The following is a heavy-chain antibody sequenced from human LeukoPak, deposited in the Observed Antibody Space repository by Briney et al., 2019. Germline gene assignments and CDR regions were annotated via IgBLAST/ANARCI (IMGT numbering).Heavy chain of an antibody. CDR2: IYYSGST. CDR3: ARGPAWYFNY. J-gene: IGHJ4*02. CDR1: GGSISSYY. V-gene: IGHV4-59*01. Sequence: PSETLSLTCTVSGGSISSYYWSWIRQPPGKGLQWIGYIYYSGSTNYNPSLMSRATISEDTSKNQVSLKLSSVTAADTAICYCARGPAWYFNYWGQGTLVTVSS.